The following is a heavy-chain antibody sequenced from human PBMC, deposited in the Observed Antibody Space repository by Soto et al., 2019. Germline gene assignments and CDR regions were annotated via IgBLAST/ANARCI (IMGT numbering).Heavy chain of an antibody. D-gene: IGHD3-10*01. Sequence: QVQLVQSGAEVKKPGASVKVSCKASGYMFVTYGINWVRQAPGQGLEWMGWISAYNGNTKYAQNLQGRVTMTTDASTSTAYMEMRSLRSDDTAVHYCARDLDGSGSYYTDYWGPGTLVTVSS. V-gene: IGHV1-18*01. CDR1: GYMFVTYG. J-gene: IGHJ4*02. CDR2: ISAYNGNT. CDR3: ARDLDGSGSYYTDY.